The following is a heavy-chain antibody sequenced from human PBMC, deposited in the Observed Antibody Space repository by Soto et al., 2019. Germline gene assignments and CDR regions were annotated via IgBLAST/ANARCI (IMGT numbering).Heavy chain of an antibody. D-gene: IGHD3-3*01. CDR1: GYPFTRYS. CDR2: ISGYNGDT. CDR3: ARASLTIFGAPYGMDV. V-gene: IGHV1-18*04. Sequence: ASVKVSCKASGYPFTRYSIRWVRQAPGQGLEWMGWISGYNGDTEYSKNFQGRLTMTIDKSTTTASMELRSVRSDDTAVYYCARASLTIFGAPYGMDVWGQGTSVTVSS. J-gene: IGHJ6*02.